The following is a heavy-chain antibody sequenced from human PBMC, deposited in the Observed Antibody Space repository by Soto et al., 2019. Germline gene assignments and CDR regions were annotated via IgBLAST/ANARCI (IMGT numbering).Heavy chain of an antibody. CDR3: VRERLTVTVTKCFDX. D-gene: IGHD4-17*01. Sequence: SSVKVSCKASGYTFTTYGISWVRQAPGKGLEWMGLMNTYSGNTDYAQKFQGRVTMTKDTSTSTAYMDLRSLNSDDTAVYYCVRERLTVTVTKCFDXWGQGTLVTISX. V-gene: IGHV1-18*01. J-gene: IGHJ4*02. CDR1: GYTFTTYG. CDR2: MNTYSGNT.